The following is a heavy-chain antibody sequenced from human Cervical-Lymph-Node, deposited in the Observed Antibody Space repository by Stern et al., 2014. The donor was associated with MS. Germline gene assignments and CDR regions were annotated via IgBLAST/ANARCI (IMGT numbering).Heavy chain of an antibody. CDR1: GFRFSTSW. D-gene: IGHD2-2*01. Sequence: VQLVQSGGGLVQPGGSLRLSCAASGFRFSTSWMSWVRQAPGKGLEFVANIKEDGRDKYYIGSVKGRFTISKDNAKNPLHLQMDSLRAEDTAVYYCARDSAGYAYGGRGVLVIVSS. CDR3: ARDSAGYAY. J-gene: IGHJ4*02. V-gene: IGHV3-7*01. CDR2: IKEDGRDK.